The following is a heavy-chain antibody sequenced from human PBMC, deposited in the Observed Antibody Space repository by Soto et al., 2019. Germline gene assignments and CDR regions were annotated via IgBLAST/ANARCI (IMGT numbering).Heavy chain of an antibody. Sequence: ASVKVSCKASGYTFTSYAMHWVRQAPGQRLEWMGRINAGNGNTKYSQKFQGRVTITRDTSASTAYMELSSLRSEDTAVYYCAKDLLRPGRAYGMDVWGQGTTVTVSS. V-gene: IGHV1-3*01. D-gene: IGHD6-25*01. J-gene: IGHJ6*02. CDR2: INAGNGNT. CDR3: AKDLLRPGRAYGMDV. CDR1: GYTFTSYA.